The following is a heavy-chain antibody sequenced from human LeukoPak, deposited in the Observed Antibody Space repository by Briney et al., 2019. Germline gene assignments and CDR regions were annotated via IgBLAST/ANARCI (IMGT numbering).Heavy chain of an antibody. CDR1: GFTFSAYD. CDR2: FHTDGGI. V-gene: IGHV3-13*01. J-gene: IGHJ4*02. D-gene: IGHD4-17*01. CDR3: ARGSGPGVTTPDS. Sequence: GGSLRLSCAASGFTFSAYDMHWVRQAPGEGLEWVSAFHTDGGIYYLDSVKVRFTISREDAKNSLYLQMKTQRAGDKAVYYCARGSGPGVTTPDSWGQGTLVIVSS.